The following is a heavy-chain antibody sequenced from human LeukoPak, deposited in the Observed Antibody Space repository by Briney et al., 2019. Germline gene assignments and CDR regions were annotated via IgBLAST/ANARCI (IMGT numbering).Heavy chain of an antibody. Sequence: GGSLRLSCAASGFTFSYAWMNWVRQAPGKGLEWVGRIKSKADGGTTDYAAPVKGRFTISRDDSKNTFYLQMNSLKTEDTAVYYCTTEVAVAGTRVDYWGQGTLVTVSS. CDR2: IKSKADGGTT. D-gene: IGHD6-19*01. CDR1: GFTFSYAW. V-gene: IGHV3-15*01. CDR3: TTEVAVAGTRVDY. J-gene: IGHJ4*02.